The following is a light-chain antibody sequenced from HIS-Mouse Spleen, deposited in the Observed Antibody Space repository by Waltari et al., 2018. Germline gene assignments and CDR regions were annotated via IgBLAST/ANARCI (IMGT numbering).Light chain of an antibody. Sequence: QSALTQPASVSGSPGQSITISFTGTRSDVWSYNLVSWYQQHPGKAPKLRIYEGSKRPSGVSNRFSGSKSGNTASLTISGLQAEDEADYYCCSYAGSSTWVFGGGTKLTVL. J-gene: IGLJ3*02. CDR2: EGS. V-gene: IGLV2-23*01. CDR3: CSYAGSSTWV. CDR1: RSDVWSYNL.